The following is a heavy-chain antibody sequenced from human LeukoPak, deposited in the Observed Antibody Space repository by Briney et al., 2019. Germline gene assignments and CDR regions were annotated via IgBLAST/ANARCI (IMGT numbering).Heavy chain of an antibody. CDR1: GYTFTSYY. J-gene: IGHJ6*02. V-gene: IGHV1-46*01. Sequence: GSVQVSCKASGYTFTSYYMHWVRPAPGQGLEWMGIINPSGGSTSYAQKFQGRVTMTRDTSTSTVYMELSSLRSEDTAVYYCARRAYYDSSGYLYYYYGMDVWGQGTTVTVSS. D-gene: IGHD3-22*01. CDR3: ARRAYYDSSGYLYYYYGMDV. CDR2: INPSGGST.